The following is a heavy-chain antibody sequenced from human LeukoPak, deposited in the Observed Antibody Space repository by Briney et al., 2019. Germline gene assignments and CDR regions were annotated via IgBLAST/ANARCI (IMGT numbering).Heavy chain of an antibody. J-gene: IGHJ3*02. CDR2: IYYSGST. D-gene: IGHD2-2*01. V-gene: IGHV4-59*01. Sequence: PSETLSLTCTVSGDSISSYYWSWIRQPPGKGLEWIGYIYYSGSTNYNPSLKGRVTISVDASKNQFSLKLSSVTAADTAVYYCASYCSSTSCLDAFDIWGQGTMVTVSS. CDR1: GDSISSYY. CDR3: ASYCSSTSCLDAFDI.